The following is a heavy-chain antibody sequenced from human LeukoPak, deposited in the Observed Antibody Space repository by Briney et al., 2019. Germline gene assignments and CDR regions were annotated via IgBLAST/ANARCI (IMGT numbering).Heavy chain of an antibody. D-gene: IGHD5-18*01. CDR3: ARDLEEQLWSAKDYYHYGMDV. CDR2: IWYDGSNK. Sequence: PGRSLRLSCAASGFTFSSYGMHWVRQAPGKGLEWVAVIWYDGSNKYYADSVKGRFTISRDNSKNTLYLQMNSLRAEDTAVYYCARDLEEQLWSAKDYYHYGMDVWGKGTTVTVSS. CDR1: GFTFSSYG. J-gene: IGHJ6*04. V-gene: IGHV3-33*01.